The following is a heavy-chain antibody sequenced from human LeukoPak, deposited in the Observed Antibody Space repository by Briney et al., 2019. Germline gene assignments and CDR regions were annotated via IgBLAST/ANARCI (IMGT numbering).Heavy chain of an antibody. D-gene: IGHD1-1*01. CDR1: GFTFSAYA. CDR3: VGSPLEALSGDYDY. J-gene: IGHJ4*02. V-gene: IGHV3-23*01. Sequence: GGSLRLSCAASGFTFSAYAMSWVRQAPGKGLEWVSAISGSGGRTHYTDSVKGRFIISRDNSKNTLYLLMNSLRAEDTAVYYCVGSPLEALSGDYDYWGQGTLVTVSS. CDR2: ISGSGGRT.